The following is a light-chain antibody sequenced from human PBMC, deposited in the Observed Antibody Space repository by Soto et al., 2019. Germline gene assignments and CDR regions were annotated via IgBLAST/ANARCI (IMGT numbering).Light chain of an antibody. V-gene: IGLV2-14*01. CDR1: SSDVGGYNY. CDR2: EVD. J-gene: IGLJ1*01. CDR3: SSYTSSNTLV. Sequence: QSVLAQPASVSGSPGQPTIISCTGTSSDVGGYNYVSWYQQHPGKAPKFLIYEVDNRASGVSDRFSGSKSGNTASLTISGLQAEDEADYYCSSYTSSNTLVFGTGTKVTVL.